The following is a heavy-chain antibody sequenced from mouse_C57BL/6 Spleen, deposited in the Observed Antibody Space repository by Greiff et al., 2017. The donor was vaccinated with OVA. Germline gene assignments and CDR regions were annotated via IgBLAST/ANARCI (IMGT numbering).Heavy chain of an antibody. CDR2: ISSGSSTI. V-gene: IGHV5-17*01. CDR1: GFTFSDYG. J-gene: IGHJ3*01. Sequence: EVKLQESGGGLVKPGGSLKLSCAASGFTFSDYGMHWVRQAPEKGLEWVAYISSGSSTIYYADTVKGRFTISRDNAKNTLFLQMTSLRSEDTAMYYCARGDYGNYRFAYWGQGTLVTVSA. D-gene: IGHD2-1*01. CDR3: ARGDYGNYRFAY.